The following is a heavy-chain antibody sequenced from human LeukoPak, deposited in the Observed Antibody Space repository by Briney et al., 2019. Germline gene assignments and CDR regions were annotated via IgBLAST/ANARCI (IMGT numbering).Heavy chain of an antibody. CDR2: MNPNSGNT. J-gene: IGHJ4*02. CDR1: GYTFTSYD. D-gene: IGHD1-26*01. Sequence: ASVKVSCKASGYTFTSYDVNWVRQATGQGLEWMGWMNPNSGNTGYAQKFQGRVTITRNTSISTAYMELSSLRSEDTAVYYCARDSGNYSGSYHLGDWGQGTLVTVSS. CDR3: ARDSGNYSGSYHLGD. V-gene: IGHV1-8*01.